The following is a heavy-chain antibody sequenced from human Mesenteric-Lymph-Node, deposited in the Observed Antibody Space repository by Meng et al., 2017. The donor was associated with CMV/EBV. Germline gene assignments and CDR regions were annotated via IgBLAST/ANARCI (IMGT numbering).Heavy chain of an antibody. CDR3: ARVNSGFEIDSPKLYYYYGMDV. J-gene: IGHJ6*02. CDR1: GGSISSYY. Sequence: GSLRLSCTVSGGSISSYYWSWIRQPPGKGLEWIGYIYYSGSTNYNPSLKSRVTISVDTSKNQFSLKLSSVTAADTAVYYCARVNSGFEIDSPKLYYYYGMDVWGQGTTVTVSS. CDR2: IYYSGST. V-gene: IGHV4-59*01. D-gene: IGHD5-12*01.